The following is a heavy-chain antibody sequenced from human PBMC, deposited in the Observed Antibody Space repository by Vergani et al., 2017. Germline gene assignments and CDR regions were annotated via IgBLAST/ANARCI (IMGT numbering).Heavy chain of an antibody. CDR3: ATIAYRRWGYYFDY. CDR1: GYSISRGYY. J-gene: IGHJ4*02. D-gene: IGHD3-16*01. V-gene: IGHV4-38-2*02. CDR2: VFHSGSA. Sequence: QVQLQESGPGLVKPSETLSLTCSVSGYSISRGYYWGWIRQPPGKGLEWIATVFHSGSAYYNPSLRRRVTISVETSKNQFSLRLNSVTAADTAVYYCATIAYRRWGYYFDYWGQGILVTVSS.